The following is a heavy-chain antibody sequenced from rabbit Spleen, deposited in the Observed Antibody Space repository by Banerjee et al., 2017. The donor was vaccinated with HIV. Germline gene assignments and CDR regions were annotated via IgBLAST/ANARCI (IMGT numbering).Heavy chain of an antibody. J-gene: IGHJ6*01. CDR1: GFSFSNSYY. V-gene: IGHV1S40*01. CDR3: ASDTGSSFSSYGMDL. D-gene: IGHD8-1*01. CDR2: INASTGKP. Sequence: QSLEESGGDRVKPGASLTLTCTASGFSFSNSYYMCWVRQAPGKGLQWIACINASTGKPVYATWASCRFPISKTSSTTVTLQMTSLTVADMATYFCASDTGSSFSSYGMDLWGPGTLFTVS.